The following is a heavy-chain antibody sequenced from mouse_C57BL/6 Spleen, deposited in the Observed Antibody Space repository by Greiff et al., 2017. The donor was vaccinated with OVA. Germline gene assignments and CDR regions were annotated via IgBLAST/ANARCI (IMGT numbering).Heavy chain of an antibody. Sequence: QVQLQQSGAELVRPGASVTLSCKASGYTFTDYEMHRVKQTPVHGLEWIGAIDPETGGTAYNQKFKGKAILTADKSSSTAYMELRSLTSEDSAVYYCTKLLYYRGFDYWGQGTTLTVSS. CDR1: GYTFTDYE. J-gene: IGHJ2*01. CDR3: TKLLYYRGFDY. D-gene: IGHD2-1*01. CDR2: IDPETGGT. V-gene: IGHV1-15*01.